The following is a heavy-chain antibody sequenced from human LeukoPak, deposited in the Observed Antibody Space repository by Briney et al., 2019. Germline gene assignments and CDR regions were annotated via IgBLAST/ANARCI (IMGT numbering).Heavy chain of an antibody. V-gene: IGHV3-13*01. D-gene: IGHD6-19*01. CDR2: IGTAGDT. CDR3: ARSYGEQWPSWYFDL. J-gene: IGHJ2*01. CDR1: GFTFSSYD. Sequence: GGSLRLSCAASGFTFSSYDMHWVRQATGKGLEWVSAIGTAGDTYYPGSVKGRFTISRENAKNSLYLQMNSLRAGDTAVYYCARSYGEQWPSWYFDLWGRGTLVTVSS.